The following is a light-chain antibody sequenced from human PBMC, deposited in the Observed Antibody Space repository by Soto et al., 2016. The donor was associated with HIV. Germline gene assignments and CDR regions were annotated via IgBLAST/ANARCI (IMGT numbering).Light chain of an antibody. CDR3: QQYFSSAALS. Sequence: DIQMTQSPSSLSASVGDRVTITCRASQGISNYLAWYQQKPGKVPKLLIYTASTLQSGVPSRFSGSGSGTDFTLTISSLQPEDVATYYCQQYFSSAALSFGGGTKVEIK. V-gene: IGKV1-27*01. J-gene: IGKJ4*01. CDR1: QGISNY. CDR2: TAS.